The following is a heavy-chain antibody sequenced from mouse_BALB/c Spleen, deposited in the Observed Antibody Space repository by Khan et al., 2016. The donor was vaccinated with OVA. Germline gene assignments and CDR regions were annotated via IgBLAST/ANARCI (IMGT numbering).Heavy chain of an antibody. J-gene: IGHJ4*01. V-gene: IGHV1-62-2*01. Sequence: QVQLQQSGAGLVKPGASVKLSCKASGYNFIDYIIQWVKQRSGQGLEWIGWFDPGRGSIKYTEKFKDKATLTADKSSSTVYMEVSRWTAEESAVDICARHGGYGNYDAMDYWGQGTSVTVSS. CDR1: GYNFIDYI. CDR3: ARHGGYGNYDAMDY. CDR2: FDPGRGSI. D-gene: IGHD2-1*01.